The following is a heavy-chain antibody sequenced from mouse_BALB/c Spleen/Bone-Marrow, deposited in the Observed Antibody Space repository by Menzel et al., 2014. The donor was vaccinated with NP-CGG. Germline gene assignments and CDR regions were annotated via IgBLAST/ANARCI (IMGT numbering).Heavy chain of an antibody. CDR3: ARGGTMISTDAMDY. CDR1: GYSFTGYY. Sequence: LVKTGAPVKISCKASGYSFTGYYMHWVKQSHGKSLEWIGYISCYNGATRYNQKFKGKATFTVDTSSSTALMQFNSLTSEDSAVYFCARGGTMISTDAMDYWGQGTSVTVSS. CDR2: ISCYNGAT. D-gene: IGHD2-4*01. J-gene: IGHJ4*01. V-gene: IGHV1S34*01.